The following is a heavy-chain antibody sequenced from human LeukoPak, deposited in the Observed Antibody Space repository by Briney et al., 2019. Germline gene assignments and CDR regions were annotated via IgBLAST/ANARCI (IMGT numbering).Heavy chain of an antibody. D-gene: IGHD3-10*01. V-gene: IGHV4-31*03. CDR3: ARVDTVVRGVINWFDP. CDR2: IYYSGNT. CDR1: GRSINSVGNY. J-gene: IGHJ5*02. Sequence: SETLSLTCTVSGRSINSVGNYWSWVRQYPGKGLEWIGNIYYSGNTYYNPSLNSRLTISVDSSKNQFSLRLDAVTAADTAVYYCARVDTVVRGVINWFDPWGQGTLVTVSS.